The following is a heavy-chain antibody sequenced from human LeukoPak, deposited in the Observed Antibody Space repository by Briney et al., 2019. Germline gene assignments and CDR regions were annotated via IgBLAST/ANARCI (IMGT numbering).Heavy chain of an antibody. V-gene: IGHV3-21*01. CDR1: GFTFSDYS. J-gene: IGHJ6*03. Sequence: PGGSLRLSCAPSGFTFSDYSMNWVRQAPGKGLEWVAYISTVSTYTFYADSVKGRFTISRDNVRNSLYLQMSSLGAEDTAVYYCARDGSGFYLYNYMDVWGKGTTVTVSS. CDR2: ISTVSTYT. CDR3: ARDGSGFYLYNYMDV. D-gene: IGHD6-25*01.